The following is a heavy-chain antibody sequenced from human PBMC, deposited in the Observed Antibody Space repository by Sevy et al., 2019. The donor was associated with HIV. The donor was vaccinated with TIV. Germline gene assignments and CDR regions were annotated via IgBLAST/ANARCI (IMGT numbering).Heavy chain of an antibody. CDR2: IYYSGST. V-gene: IGHV4-59*01. D-gene: IGHD6-13*01. CDR3: VRGSRSSWYYHDAFDI. CDR1: GGSISSYY. J-gene: IGHJ3*02. Sequence: SETLSLTCTVSGGSISSYYWSWIRQPPGKGLEWIGYIYYSGSTNYNPSLKSRVTISVDTSKNQFSLKLSSVTAADTAVYYCVRGSRSSWYYHDAFDIWGQGTMVTVSS.